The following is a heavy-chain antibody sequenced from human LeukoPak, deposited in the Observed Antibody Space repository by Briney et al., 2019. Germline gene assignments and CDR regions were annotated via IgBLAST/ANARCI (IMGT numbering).Heavy chain of an antibody. J-gene: IGHJ5*02. CDR1: GFTFSNYG. CDR2: IRYDGSNK. D-gene: IGHD3-9*01. CDR3: AKRGLAFDILTGQGYNWFDP. Sequence: PGGSLRLSCAASGFTFSNYGMHWVRQAPGKGLEWVAFIRYDGSNKYYADSVKGRFTISRDNSKNTLYLQMNSLRAEDTAVYYCAKRGLAFDILTGQGYNWFDPWGQGTLVTVSS. V-gene: IGHV3-30*02.